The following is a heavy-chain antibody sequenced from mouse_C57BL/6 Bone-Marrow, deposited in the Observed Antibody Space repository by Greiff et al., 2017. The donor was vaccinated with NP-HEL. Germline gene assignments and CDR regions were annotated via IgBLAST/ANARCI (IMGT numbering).Heavy chain of an antibody. CDR1: GYSFTGYF. CDR3: ARDGGSSYLYWYFDV. CDR2: INPYNGDT. V-gene: IGHV1-20*01. D-gene: IGHD1-1*01. Sequence: VQLQQSGPELVKPGDSVKISCKASGYSFTGYFMNWVMQSHGKSLEWIGRINPYNGDTFYTQKFKGKATLTVDTSSSTAHMELRSLTSEDSAVYYCARDGGSSYLYWYFDVWGTGTTVTVSS. J-gene: IGHJ1*03.